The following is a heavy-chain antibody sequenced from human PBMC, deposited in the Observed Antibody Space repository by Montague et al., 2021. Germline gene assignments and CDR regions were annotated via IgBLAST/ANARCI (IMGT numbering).Heavy chain of an antibody. Sequence: SETLSLTCTVSGDSISSASYYWGWIRQPPGKGLEFIGVIYYNGTTYHNPSLKSRVTVSMDTSKNQFSLKLSSVTAADTAVYYCASSLYCRGGSCYSGFDPWGQGTLVTVSS. CDR1: GDSISSASYY. D-gene: IGHD2-15*01. J-gene: IGHJ5*02. V-gene: IGHV4-39*01. CDR2: IYYNGTT. CDR3: ASSLYCRGGSCYSGFDP.